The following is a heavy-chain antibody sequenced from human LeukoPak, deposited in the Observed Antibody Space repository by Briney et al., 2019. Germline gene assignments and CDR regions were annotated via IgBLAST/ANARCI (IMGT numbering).Heavy chain of an antibody. Sequence: GGSLRLSCAASGFIFSNYAMTWVRQAPGKGLECVSGISVSGDSTLYADSVQGRFTISRDNSKNTVYLQMNSLRAEDTATYYCAKELFTGWHGWFDPWGQGTLVTVSS. D-gene: IGHD6-19*01. CDR2: ISVSGDST. CDR3: AKELFTGWHGWFDP. V-gene: IGHV3-23*01. CDR1: GFIFSNYA. J-gene: IGHJ5*02.